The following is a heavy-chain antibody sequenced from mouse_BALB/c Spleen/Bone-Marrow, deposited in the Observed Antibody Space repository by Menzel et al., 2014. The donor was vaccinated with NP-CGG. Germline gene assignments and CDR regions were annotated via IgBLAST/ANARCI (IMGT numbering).Heavy chain of an antibody. V-gene: IGHV1-9*01. J-gene: IGHJ2*01. CDR2: ILPGSGST. Sequence: VQLQQSGAELMKPGASVKISCKATGYTFSSYWIEWVKQRPGHGLEWIGEILPGSGSTNYNEKFKGKAPFTADTSSNTAYMQRSSLTSEDSAVYYCARSRGGFYFDYWAQGTTLTVSS. D-gene: IGHD1-1*01. CDR1: GYTFSSYW. CDR3: ARSRGGFYFDY.